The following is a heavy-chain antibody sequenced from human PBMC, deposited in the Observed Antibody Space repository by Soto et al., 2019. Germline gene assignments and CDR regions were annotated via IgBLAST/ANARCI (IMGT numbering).Heavy chain of an antibody. V-gene: IGHV3-48*03. CDR3: ASFYDYVWGSYRHKNYYYGMDV. J-gene: IGHJ6*02. CDR1: GFTFSSYE. D-gene: IGHD3-16*02. CDR2: ISSSGSTI. Sequence: GGSLRLSCAASGFTFSSYEMNWVRQAPGKGLEWVSYISSSGSTIYYADSVKGRFTISRDNAKNSLYLQMNSLRAEDTAVYYCASFYDYVWGSYRHKNYYYGMDVWRQGTTVTV.